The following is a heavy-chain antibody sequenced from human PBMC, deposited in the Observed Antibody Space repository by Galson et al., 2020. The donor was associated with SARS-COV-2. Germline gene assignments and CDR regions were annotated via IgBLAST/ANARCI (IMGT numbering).Heavy chain of an antibody. J-gene: IGHJ3*02. CDR3: VTSDYDFWLSDGAVDI. Sequence: ASVKVSCKVPGYTLTELSMHWVRQAPGKGLEWMGGFDPADGETINAQKFQGRVTMTEDTSTDTAYMELSSLRSEDTAVYYCVTSDYDFWLSDGAVDIWGQGTMVTVSS. CDR1: GYTLTELS. D-gene: IGHD3-3*01. CDR2: FDPADGET. V-gene: IGHV1-24*01.